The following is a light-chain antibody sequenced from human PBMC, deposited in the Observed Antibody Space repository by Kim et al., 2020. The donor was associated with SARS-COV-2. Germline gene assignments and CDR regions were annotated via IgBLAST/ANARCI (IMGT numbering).Light chain of an antibody. CDR1: QSINTY. J-gene: IGKJ4*01. CDR2: AAC. V-gene: IGKV1-39*01. CDR3: QQSHTAPLLT. Sequence: DIQMTQSPSSLAASVGDRVTIACRASQSINTYLNWYQQKPGKAPKLLIYAACTLQSGVPSRFSGSGSGTDFTLTISSLQPEDFATYYCQQSHTAPLLTFGGGTKVDIK.